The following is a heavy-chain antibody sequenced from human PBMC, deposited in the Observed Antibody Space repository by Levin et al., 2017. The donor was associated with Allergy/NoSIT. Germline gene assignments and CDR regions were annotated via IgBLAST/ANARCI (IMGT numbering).Heavy chain of an antibody. D-gene: IGHD3-16*01. Sequence: TSETLSLTCTVSGGSISSYYWSWIRQPPGKGLEWIGYIYYSGSTNYNPSLKSRVTISVDTSKNQFSLKLSSVTAADTAVYYCARVDPLWGRYIWYFDLWGRGTLVTVSS. CDR2: IYYSGST. J-gene: IGHJ2*01. CDR1: GGSISSYY. CDR3: ARVDPLWGRYIWYFDL. V-gene: IGHV4-59*01.